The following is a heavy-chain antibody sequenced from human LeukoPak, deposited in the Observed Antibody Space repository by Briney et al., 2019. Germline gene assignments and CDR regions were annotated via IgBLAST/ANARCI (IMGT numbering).Heavy chain of an antibody. D-gene: IGHD2-2*01. CDR1: GFTFSNAW. V-gene: IGHV3-15*01. Sequence: GGSLRLSCAASGFTFSNAWMSWVRQAPGKGLEWVGRIKCKTDGGTTDYAAPVKGRFTISRDDSKNTLYLQMNSLKTEDTAVYYCTTGTPPGYCSSTSCYRGDAFDIWGQGTMVTVSS. CDR2: IKCKTDGGTT. CDR3: TTGTPPGYCSSTSCYRGDAFDI. J-gene: IGHJ3*02.